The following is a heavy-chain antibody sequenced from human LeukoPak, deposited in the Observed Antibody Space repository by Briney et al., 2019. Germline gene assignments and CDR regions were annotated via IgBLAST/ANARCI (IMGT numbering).Heavy chain of an antibody. CDR1: GGTFSSYG. Sequence: SVKVSCKASGGTFSSYGISWVRQAPGQGLEWMGGIIPIFGTANYAQKFQGRVTITADESTSTAYMELSSLRSEDTAVYYCARLDEYSSSSRYYGTDVWGQGTTVTVSS. CDR2: IIPIFGTA. J-gene: IGHJ6*02. CDR3: ARLDEYSSSSRYYGTDV. D-gene: IGHD6-6*01. V-gene: IGHV1-69*13.